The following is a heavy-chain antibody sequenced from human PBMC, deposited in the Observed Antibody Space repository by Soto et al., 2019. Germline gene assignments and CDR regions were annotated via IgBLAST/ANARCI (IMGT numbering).Heavy chain of an antibody. CDR1: GFTFSSYA. J-gene: IGHJ6*02. V-gene: IGHV3-23*01. CDR3: AKGFVVVSLRRPHYGMDV. CDR2: ISGSGDST. Sequence: PGGSLRLSCSASGFTFSSYAMSWVRQAPGKGLEWVSAISGSGDSTYYADSVKGRFTISRDNSKNTLYLQMNSLRAEDTAVYYCAKGFVVVSLRRPHYGMDVWGQGTTVTVSS. D-gene: IGHD2-15*01.